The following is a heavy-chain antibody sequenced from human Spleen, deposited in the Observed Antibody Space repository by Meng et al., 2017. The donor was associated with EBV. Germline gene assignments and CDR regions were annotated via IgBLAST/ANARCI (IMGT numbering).Heavy chain of an antibody. CDR2: INPDSGDA. CDR1: GYTFTGQY. D-gene: IGHD5-12*01. Sequence: QLTLWQSGAGVKKPGASLKVSCKASGYTFTGQYMQWVRQAPGQGLEWMGRINPDSGDADYVQKFQGRVTMTRDTSISTAYMELRNLTSDDTAVYYCATGRYSGYESYFDSWGQGTLVTVSS. V-gene: IGHV1-2*06. CDR3: ATGRYSGYESYFDS. J-gene: IGHJ4*02.